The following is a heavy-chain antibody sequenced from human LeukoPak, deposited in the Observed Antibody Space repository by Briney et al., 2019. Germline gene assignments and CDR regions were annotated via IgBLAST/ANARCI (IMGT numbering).Heavy chain of an antibody. V-gene: IGHV1-18*01. CDR2: ISAYNGNT. D-gene: IGHD3-10*01. Sequence: ASVKVSCKASGYTFTSYGISWVRQAPGQGLEWMGWISAYNGNTNYAQKLQGRVTMTTDTSTSTAYMELRSLRSDDTAVYYCARVPYHYGSGSYYNGVYYFDYWGQGTLVTVSS. CDR1: GYTFTSYG. CDR3: ARVPYHYGSGSYYNGVYYFDY. J-gene: IGHJ4*02.